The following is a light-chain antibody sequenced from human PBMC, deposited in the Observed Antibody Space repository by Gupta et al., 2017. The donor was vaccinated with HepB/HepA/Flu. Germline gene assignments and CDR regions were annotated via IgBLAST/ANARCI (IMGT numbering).Light chain of an antibody. CDR2: LRS. J-gene: IGKJ3*01. CDR3: RQALQTPFT. CDR1: QSRLHSNGYIY. Sequence: EIVMTQSPLSLPVTPGEPAAISCRSSQSRLHSNGYIYLEWYLQKPGQFPQLLIYLRSTRASGVPDRLSGGGSGTDFTLTISRVEAEDVGVYYCRQALQTPFTFGPGTKVDIK. V-gene: IGKV2-28*01.